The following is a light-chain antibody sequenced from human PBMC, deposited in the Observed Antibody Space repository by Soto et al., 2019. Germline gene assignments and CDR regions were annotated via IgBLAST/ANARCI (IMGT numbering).Light chain of an antibody. V-gene: IGLV2-23*01. CDR3: CSYAGSSTPSYV. J-gene: IGLJ1*01. Sequence: QSALTQPASVSGSPGQSITISCTGTSSDVGSYNLVSWYQHHPGKAPKLIIYEGSKRPSGISNRFSGSKSGNTASLTISGLQAGDEADYYCCSYAGSSTPSYVFGSGTKVTV. CDR2: EGS. CDR1: SSDVGSYNL.